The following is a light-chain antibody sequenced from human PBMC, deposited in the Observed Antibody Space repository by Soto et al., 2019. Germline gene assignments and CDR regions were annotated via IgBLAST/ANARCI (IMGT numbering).Light chain of an antibody. CDR3: QQSYSTLSIT. J-gene: IGKJ5*01. CDR1: ESISRH. Sequence: DIQMTQSPSSLSASVGDRVTITCRASESISRHLNWYQQKPGKAPKLLIYSASSLQNGVPSRFSGSGSGTDFTLTISNLQPEDFATYYCQQSYSTLSITFGQGTRLEIK. V-gene: IGKV1-39*01. CDR2: SAS.